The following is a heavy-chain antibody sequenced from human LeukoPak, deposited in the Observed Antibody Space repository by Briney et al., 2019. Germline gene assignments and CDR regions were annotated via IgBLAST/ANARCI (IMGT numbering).Heavy chain of an antibody. D-gene: IGHD3-22*01. CDR1: GFTFSTFG. CDR3: ARSSQGDSSGYWWDY. V-gene: IGHV3-21*01. CDR2: ISSSNSYI. J-gene: IGHJ4*02. Sequence: GGSLRLSCEVSGFTFSTFGMNWVRQAPGKGLEWVSSISSSNSYIYYADSVKGRFTISRDNAKNSLYLQMNSLRAEDTAVYYCARSSQGDSSGYWWDYWGQGTLVTVSS.